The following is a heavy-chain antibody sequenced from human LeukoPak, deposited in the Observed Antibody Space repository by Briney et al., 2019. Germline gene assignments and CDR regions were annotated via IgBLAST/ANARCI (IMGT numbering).Heavy chain of an antibody. D-gene: IGHD6-13*01. CDR3: ARGSIAAAGTKGPFDY. CDR1: GGSFSGYY. CDR2: INHSGST. J-gene: IGHJ4*02. V-gene: IGHV4-34*01. Sequence: SETPSLTCAVYGGSFSGYYWSWLRQPPGKGLEWIGEINHSGSTNYNPSLKSRVTISVDTSKNQFSLKLSSVTAADTAVYYCARGSIAAAGTKGPFDYWGQGTLVTVSS.